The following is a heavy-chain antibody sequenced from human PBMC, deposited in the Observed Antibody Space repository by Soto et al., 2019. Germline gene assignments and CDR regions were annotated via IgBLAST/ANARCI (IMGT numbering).Heavy chain of an antibody. V-gene: IGHV1-69*01. CDR3: ARRSVSHPNAFDC. Sequence: QVQLVQSGAEVKKPGSSVKVSCKASGGTFRNLAINWVRQAPGQGLEWMGGFIPIIGGGINAQKFQGRVTITSDESTSTAYMELSSLKSEDTAMYFCARRSVSHPNAFDCWGQWTMVTVSS. CDR1: GGTFRNLA. J-gene: IGHJ3*01. CDR2: FIPIIGGG.